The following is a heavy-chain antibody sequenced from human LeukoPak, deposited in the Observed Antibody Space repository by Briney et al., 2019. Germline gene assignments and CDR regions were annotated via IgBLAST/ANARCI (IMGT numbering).Heavy chain of an antibody. D-gene: IGHD3-22*01. CDR3: ARSRAQWYYYDSSGYYPYFDY. CDR2: INHSGST. CDR1: GGSITSSSYH. Sequence: SETLSLTCTVSGGSITSSSYHWGWIRQPPGKGLEWIGEINHSGSTNYNPSLKSRVTISVDTSKNQFSLKLSSVTAADTAVYYCARSRAQWYYYDSSGYYPYFDYWGQGTLVTVSS. V-gene: IGHV4-39*07. J-gene: IGHJ4*02.